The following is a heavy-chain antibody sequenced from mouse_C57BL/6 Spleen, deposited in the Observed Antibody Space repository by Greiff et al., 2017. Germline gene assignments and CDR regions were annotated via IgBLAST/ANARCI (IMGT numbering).Heavy chain of an antibody. CDR1: GFTFSDYG. CDR3: ARAVVAHFDV. CDR2: ISSGSSTI. J-gene: IGHJ1*03. V-gene: IGHV5-17*01. D-gene: IGHD1-1*01. Sequence: EVQLMESGGGLVKPGGSLKLSCAASGFTFSDYGMHWVRQAPEKGLEWVAYISSGSSTIYYADTVKGRFTISRDNAKNTLFLQMTSLRSEDTAMYYCARAVVAHFDVWGTGTTVTVSS.